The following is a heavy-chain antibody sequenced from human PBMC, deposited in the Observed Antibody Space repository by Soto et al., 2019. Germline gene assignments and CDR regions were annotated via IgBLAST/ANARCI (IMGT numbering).Heavy chain of an antibody. V-gene: IGHV4-59*08. D-gene: IGHD6-19*01. CDR3: ARHLLDSSGWYVAY. J-gene: IGHJ4*02. CDR2: IYYSGTT. CDR1: GDSISGYY. Sequence: ETLSLTCTVSGDSISGYYWGWIRQPPGKGLEWIGYIYYSGTTDYNPSLKSRVTISVDTSKNQFSLNLSSVTVADTAVYYCARHLLDSSGWYVAYWGQGTLVTVSS.